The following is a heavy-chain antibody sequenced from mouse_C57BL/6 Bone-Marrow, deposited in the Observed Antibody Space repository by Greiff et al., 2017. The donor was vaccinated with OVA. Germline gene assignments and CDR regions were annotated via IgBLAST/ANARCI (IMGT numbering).Heavy chain of an antibody. Sequence: VQLQQSGPELVKPGASVKISCKASGYSFTSYYIHWVKQRPGQGLEWIGWIYPGSGNTKYNEKFKGKATLTADTSSSTAYMQLSSLTSEDSAVYYCARFPFYDGGVFAYWGQGTLVTVSA. CDR1: GYSFTSYY. J-gene: IGHJ3*01. CDR2: IYPGSGNT. D-gene: IGHD2-12*01. V-gene: IGHV1-66*01. CDR3: ARFPFYDGGVFAY.